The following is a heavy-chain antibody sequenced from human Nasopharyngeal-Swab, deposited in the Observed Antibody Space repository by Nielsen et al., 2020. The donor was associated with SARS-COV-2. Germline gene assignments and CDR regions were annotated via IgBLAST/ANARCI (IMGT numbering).Heavy chain of an antibody. CDR1: GYRFISYC. J-gene: IGHJ3*02. V-gene: IGHV5-51*01. D-gene: IGHD3-22*01. Sequence: KVSCKGSGYRFISYCIGWVRQIPGKRLEWMGIIYPGYSDTRYSPSFQGQVTISADKSITTAYLQWSSLKASDTAMYYCARTAIEGGYYRGDAFDIWGQGTMVTVSS. CDR3: ARTAIEGGYYRGDAFDI. CDR2: IYPGYSDT.